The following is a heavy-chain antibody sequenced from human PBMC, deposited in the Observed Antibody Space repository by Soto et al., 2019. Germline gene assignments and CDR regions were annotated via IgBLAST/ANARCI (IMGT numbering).Heavy chain of an antibody. D-gene: IGHD3-10*01. J-gene: IGHJ4*02. Sequence: QVQLVESGGGVVQPGTSLRLSCAASGFNFMSYGMHWVRQAPGKGLEWVGGIWYDGSKRYYSDSVKGRFTISRDDSKNTLFLQLGSLRPDDTAVYYCARPDLSGSSSRPYFDYWGQGPLVTVSS. V-gene: IGHV3-33*01. CDR1: GFNFMSYG. CDR2: IWYDGSKR. CDR3: ARPDLSGSSSRPYFDY.